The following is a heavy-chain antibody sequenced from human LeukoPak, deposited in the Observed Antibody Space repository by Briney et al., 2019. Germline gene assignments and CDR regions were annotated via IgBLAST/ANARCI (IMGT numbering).Heavy chain of an antibody. J-gene: IGHJ4*02. CDR3: ARGLNRWRSGTDFDY. CDR1: GYTFTGYY. V-gene: IGHV1-2*02. Sequence: ASVKVSCKASGYTFTGYYIHWVRQAPGQGLEWMGWINPNSGGTNYAQKFQGRVTMTRDTSISTAYMELSRLRSDDTAVYYCARGLNRWRSGTDFDYWGQGTLVTVSS. D-gene: IGHD3-10*01. CDR2: INPNSGGT.